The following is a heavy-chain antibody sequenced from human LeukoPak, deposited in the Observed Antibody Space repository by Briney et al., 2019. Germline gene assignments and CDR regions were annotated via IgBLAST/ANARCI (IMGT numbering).Heavy chain of an antibody. V-gene: IGHV3-23*01. D-gene: IGHD3-22*01. CDR1: GFTFSSYA. CDR3: AKDRTYDSSFWYYYYGMDV. Sequence: PGGSLRLSCAASGFTFSSYAMSWVRQAPGKGLEWVSAISDSGGSTYYADSVKGRFTISRDNSKNTLYLQMNSLRAEDTAVYYCAKDRTYDSSFWYYYYGMDVWGQGTTVTVSS. CDR2: ISDSGGST. J-gene: IGHJ6*02.